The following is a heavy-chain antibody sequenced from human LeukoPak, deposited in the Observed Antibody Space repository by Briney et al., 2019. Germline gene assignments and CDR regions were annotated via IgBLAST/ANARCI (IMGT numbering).Heavy chain of an antibody. V-gene: IGHV1-2*02. J-gene: IGHJ4*02. Sequence: SVKVSCKASGYTFTGYYMHWVRQAPGQGLEWMGWINPNSGGTNYAQKFQGRVTMTRDTSISTAYMELSRLRSDDTAVYYCASPSYSSGWYFDYWGQGTLVTVSS. CDR1: GYTFTGYY. D-gene: IGHD6-19*01. CDR3: ASPSYSSGWYFDY. CDR2: INPNSGGT.